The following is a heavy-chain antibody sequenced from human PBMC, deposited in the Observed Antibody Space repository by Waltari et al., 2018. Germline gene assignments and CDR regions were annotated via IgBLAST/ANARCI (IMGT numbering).Heavy chain of an antibody. CDR1: GFTFNSYA. Sequence: EVQLLESGGGLVQPGGSLRLSCSASGFTFNSYAMVWVAPAPGKGLEWVSAISGSGGSTCYADSVKGRFTISRDNSKNTLYLQMNSLRAEDTAVYYCAKVAIGLFYYFDYWGQGTLVTVSS. J-gene: IGHJ4*02. CDR3: AKVAIGLFYYFDY. V-gene: IGHV3-23*01. D-gene: IGHD3-22*01. CDR2: ISGSGGST.